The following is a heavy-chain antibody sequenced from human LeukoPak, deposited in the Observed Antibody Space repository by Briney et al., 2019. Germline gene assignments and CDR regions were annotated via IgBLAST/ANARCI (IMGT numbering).Heavy chain of an antibody. CDR2: ISSSGSTI. J-gene: IGHJ3*02. Sequence: GGSLRLSRAASGFTFSDYYMSWIRQAPGKGLEWVSYISSSGSTIYYADSVKGRFTISRDNAKNSLYLQMNSLRAEDTAVYYCARVIVEDAFDIWGQGTMVTVSS. CDR3: ARVIVEDAFDI. D-gene: IGHD2-21*01. V-gene: IGHV3-11*01. CDR1: GFTFSDYY.